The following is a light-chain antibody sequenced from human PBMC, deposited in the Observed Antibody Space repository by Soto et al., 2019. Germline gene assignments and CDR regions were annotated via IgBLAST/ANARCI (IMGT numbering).Light chain of an antibody. CDR2: FAS. V-gene: IGKV1D-16*01. CDR3: QHYNSYSEA. J-gene: IGKJ1*01. CDR1: QGISTL. Sequence: DIQMTQSPSSLSASVGDTVTITCRASQGISTLLAWYQQKPGKAPKSLIYFASSLQSGVPSRFTGSGSGTEFTLTISSLQPDDFAPYYCQHYNSYSEAFGQGTKVDI.